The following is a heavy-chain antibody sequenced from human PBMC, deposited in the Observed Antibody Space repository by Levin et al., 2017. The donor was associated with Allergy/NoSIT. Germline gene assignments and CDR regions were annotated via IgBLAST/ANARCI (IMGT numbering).Heavy chain of an antibody. Sequence: GESLKISCAASGFTFRSYEMNWVRQAPGKGLEWVSYISSSGTTIYYADSVKGRFTISRDNAKNLLYLQMNSLRADDTAVYYCARGLAYFDFWSGYYNDSPRYSMDVWGQGTTVTVSS. CDR2: ISSSGTTI. V-gene: IGHV3-48*03. D-gene: IGHD3-3*01. CDR1: GFTFRSYE. CDR3: ARGLAYFDFWSGYYNDSPRYSMDV. J-gene: IGHJ6*02.